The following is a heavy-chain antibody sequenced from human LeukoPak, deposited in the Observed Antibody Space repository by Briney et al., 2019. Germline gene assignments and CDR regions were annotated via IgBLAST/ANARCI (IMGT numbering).Heavy chain of an antibody. Sequence: GGSLRLSCAASGFTFSSYEMNWVRQAPGKGLEWVSYISSSGSTIYYADSVKGRFTISRDDAKNSLYLQMNSLRAEDTAVYYCAKDPDCTSGICYTFFDYWGQGTLVTVSS. V-gene: IGHV3-48*03. CDR1: GFTFSSYE. J-gene: IGHJ4*02. CDR3: AKDPDCTSGICYTFFDY. CDR2: ISSSGSTI. D-gene: IGHD2-8*01.